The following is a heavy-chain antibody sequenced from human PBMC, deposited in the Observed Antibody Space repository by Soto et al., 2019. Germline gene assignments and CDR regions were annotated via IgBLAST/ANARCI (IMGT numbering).Heavy chain of an antibody. CDR2: IIPIFGTA. CDR1: GGTFSSYA. CDR3: ARGTVVTPRYNWLDP. J-gene: IGHJ5*02. V-gene: IGHV1-69*13. D-gene: IGHD2-21*02. Sequence: SVKVSCKASGGTFSSYAISWVRQAPGQGLEWMGGIIPIFGTANYAQKFQGRVTITADESTSTAYMELSSLRSEDTAVYYCARGTVVTPRYNWLDPWGQGTLVTVSS.